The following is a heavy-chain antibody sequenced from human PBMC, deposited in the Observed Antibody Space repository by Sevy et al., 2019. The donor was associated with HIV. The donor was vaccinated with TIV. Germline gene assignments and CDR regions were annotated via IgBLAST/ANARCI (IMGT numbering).Heavy chain of an antibody. CDR3: ARDRSRAVADIDY. CDR2: ISYDGSNK. D-gene: IGHD6-19*01. CDR1: GFTFSSYA. Sequence: GGSLRLSCAASGFTFSSYAMHWVRQAPGKGLEWVAVISYDGSNKYYADSVKGRFTISRNNSKNTLYLQMNSLRAEDTAVYYCARDRSRAVADIDYWGQGTLVTVSS. J-gene: IGHJ4*02. V-gene: IGHV3-30-3*01.